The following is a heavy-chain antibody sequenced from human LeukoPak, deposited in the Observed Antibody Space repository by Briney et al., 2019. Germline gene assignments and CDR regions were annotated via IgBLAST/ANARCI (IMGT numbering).Heavy chain of an antibody. CDR1: GGSISSSSYY. CDR2: IYYSGST. D-gene: IGHD6-19*01. J-gene: IGHJ4*02. Sequence: PSETLSLTCTVSGGSISSSSYYWGWIRQPPGKGLEWIGSIYYSGSTYYNPSLKSRVTISVDTSKNQFSLKLSSVTAADTAVYYCARCDPDSSGWYVPFDCWGQGTLVTVSS. V-gene: IGHV4-39*07. CDR3: ARCDPDSSGWYVPFDC.